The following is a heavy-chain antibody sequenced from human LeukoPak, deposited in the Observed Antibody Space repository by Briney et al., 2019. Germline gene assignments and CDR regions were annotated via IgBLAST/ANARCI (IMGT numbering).Heavy chain of an antibody. J-gene: IGHJ4*02. CDR1: GFTVSSNY. D-gene: IGHD5-18*01. CDR2: ISNSGSTI. CDR3: ARRGIQLWPHDDY. Sequence: GGSLRLSCAASGFTVSSNYMNWVRQAPGKGLEWVSYISNSGSTIYYADSVRGRFTISRDNAKNSLYLQMNSLRAEDTAVYYCARRGIQLWPHDDYWGQGTLVTVSS. V-gene: IGHV3-48*03.